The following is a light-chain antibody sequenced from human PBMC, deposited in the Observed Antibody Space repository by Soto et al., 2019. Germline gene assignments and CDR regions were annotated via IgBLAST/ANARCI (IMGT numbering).Light chain of an antibody. CDR1: QSVSSNS. Sequence: PGDRATLSCRATQSVSSNSLAWYQQKPGQAPRLLIYAAATRATGIPDRFSGSGSGSDFTLTISRLEPEDFAVYFCQQYGNSITFGQGTRLEIK. V-gene: IGKV3-20*01. CDR2: AAA. J-gene: IGKJ5*01. CDR3: QQYGNSIT.